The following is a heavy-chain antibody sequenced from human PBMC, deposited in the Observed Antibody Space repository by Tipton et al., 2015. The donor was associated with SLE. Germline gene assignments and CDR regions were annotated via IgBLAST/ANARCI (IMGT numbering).Heavy chain of an antibody. Sequence: SLRLSCAASGFTFSSYSMNWVRQAPGKGLEWVSYISSSSTIYYADSVKGRFTISRDNAKNSLYLQMNSLRAEDTAVYYCARGKLTYGAFDIWGQGTMVTVSS. D-gene: IGHD3-10*01. J-gene: IGHJ3*02. CDR3: ARGKLTYGAFDI. CDR1: GFTFSSYS. V-gene: IGHV3-48*04. CDR2: ISSSSTI.